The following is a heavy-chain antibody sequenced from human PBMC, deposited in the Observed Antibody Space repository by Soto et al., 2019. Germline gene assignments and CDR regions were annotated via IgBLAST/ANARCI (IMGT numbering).Heavy chain of an antibody. CDR2: IIPIFGTA. J-gene: IGHJ6*02. CDR1: GGTFSSYA. V-gene: IGHV1-69*13. Sequence: SVKVSCTASGGTFSSYAISWVRQAPGQGLEWMGGIIPIFGTANYAQKFQGRVTITADESTSTAYMELSSLRSEDTAVYYCARFHIVVVPAAPGRGYYYYYGMDVWGQGTTVTVSS. CDR3: ARFHIVVVPAAPGRGYYYYYGMDV. D-gene: IGHD2-2*01.